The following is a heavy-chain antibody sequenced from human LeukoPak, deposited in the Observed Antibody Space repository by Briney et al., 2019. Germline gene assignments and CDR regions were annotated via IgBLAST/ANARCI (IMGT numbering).Heavy chain of an antibody. J-gene: IGHJ4*02. CDR1: GGSVNFYH. V-gene: IGHV4-59*08. Sequence: SGTLSLTCSVSGGSVNFYHWSWIRQPPGKGLEWIGYIYYSGSTNYNPPLTSRVTISVDTSKNHFSLRLSSVTAADTTVYYCARHGPYSTGWYHFDYWGQGTLVTVSS. CDR3: ARHGPYSTGWYHFDY. CDR2: IYYSGST. D-gene: IGHD6-19*01.